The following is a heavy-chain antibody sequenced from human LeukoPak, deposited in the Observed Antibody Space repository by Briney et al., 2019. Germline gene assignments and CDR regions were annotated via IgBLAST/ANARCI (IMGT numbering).Heavy chain of an antibody. V-gene: IGHV3-23*01. D-gene: IGHD3-10*01. Sequence: GGSLRLSCEVSGFTLRSYAMSWVRQAPGKGLEWVSVISGSTGRTHFADSVKGRFTISRDSSKNTLYLQMSSLRAEDTAVYYCAKNLVRGATNWFDPWGQGTLVTVSS. CDR1: GFTLRSYA. CDR3: AKNLVRGATNWFDP. J-gene: IGHJ5*02. CDR2: ISGSTGRT.